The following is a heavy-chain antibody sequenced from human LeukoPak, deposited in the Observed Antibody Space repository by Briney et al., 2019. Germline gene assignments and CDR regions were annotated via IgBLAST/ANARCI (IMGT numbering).Heavy chain of an antibody. CDR3: AGVRSTVGWRSFDY. J-gene: IGHJ4*02. Sequence: PSETLSLTCTVSGSISSYYWSWIRQPPGKGLEWIGHSYYTGSPNYSPSLKSRVTISVDTPKNQFSLKLSSVTAADTAVYYCAGVRSTVGWRSFDYWGQGTLVTVSS. V-gene: IGHV4-59*08. CDR2: SYYTGSP. D-gene: IGHD4-23*01. CDR1: GSISSYY.